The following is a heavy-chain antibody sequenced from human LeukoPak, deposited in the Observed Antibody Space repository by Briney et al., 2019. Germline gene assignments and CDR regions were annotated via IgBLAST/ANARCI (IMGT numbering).Heavy chain of an antibody. J-gene: IGHJ4*02. Sequence: SVKVSCKASGGTFSSYAISWVRQAPGQGLEWMGGIIPIFGIANYAQKFQGRVTITADKSTSTAYMELSSLRSEDTAVYYCASGSGSPSGNHFDYWGQGTLVTVSS. CDR3: ASGSGSPSGNHFDY. CDR1: GGTFSSYA. V-gene: IGHV1-69*17. CDR2: IIPIFGIA. D-gene: IGHD3-10*01.